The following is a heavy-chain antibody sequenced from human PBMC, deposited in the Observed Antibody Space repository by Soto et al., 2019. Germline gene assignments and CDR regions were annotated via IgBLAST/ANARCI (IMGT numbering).Heavy chain of an antibody. CDR2: IYYSGST. J-gene: IGHJ6*02. CDR1: GGSISSGGYY. CDR3: ARGYQGNYYGMDV. D-gene: IGHD3-16*02. V-gene: IGHV4-31*03. Sequence: CTVSGGSISSGGYYWSWIRQHPGKGLEWIGYIYYSGSTYYNPSLKSRVTISVDTSKNQFSLKLSSVTAADTAVYYCARGYQGNYYGMDVWGQGTTVTVSS.